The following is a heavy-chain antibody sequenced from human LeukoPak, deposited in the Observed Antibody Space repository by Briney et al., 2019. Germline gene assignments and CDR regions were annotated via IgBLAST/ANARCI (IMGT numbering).Heavy chain of an antibody. CDR2: INPNSGGT. V-gene: IGHV1-2*02. J-gene: IGHJ6*02. CDR3: ARPTISTYYGMDV. CDR1: GYTFTSYF. Sequence: ASVKVSCKASGYTFTSYFMHWVRQAPGQGLEWMGWINPNSGGTNYAQKFQGRVTMTRDTSISTAYMGLSRLRSDDTAVYYCARPTISTYYGMDVWGQGTTVTVSS. D-gene: IGHD3-3*01.